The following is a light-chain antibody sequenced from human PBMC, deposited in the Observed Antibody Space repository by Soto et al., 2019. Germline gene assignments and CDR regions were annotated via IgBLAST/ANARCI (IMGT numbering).Light chain of an antibody. CDR2: AAS. V-gene: IGKV1-9*01. Sequence: DIQLTQSPSFLSASVEDGVTITCRASQVISSYLAWYQQKPGKAPKLLIYAASSRATGIPDRFSGSGSGTDFTLTISRLEPEDFAVYYCQQYGSSLWKFGQGTKVDIK. CDR3: QQYGSSLWK. CDR1: QVISSY. J-gene: IGKJ1*01.